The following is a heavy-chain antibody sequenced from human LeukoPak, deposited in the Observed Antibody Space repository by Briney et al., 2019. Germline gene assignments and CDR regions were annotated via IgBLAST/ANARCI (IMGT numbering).Heavy chain of an antibody. CDR1: GYTFTGYY. CDR2: INPNSGGT. V-gene: IGHV1-2*06. J-gene: IGHJ4*02. CDR3: ARGYDLDNDY. D-gene: IGHD3-3*01. Sequence: ASVKVSCKASGYTFTGYYMHWVRQAPGQGLEWIGRINPNSGGTNYARKFQGRVTMTRDTSISTAYMELSRLRSDDTAVYYCARGYDLDNDYWGQGTLVTVSS.